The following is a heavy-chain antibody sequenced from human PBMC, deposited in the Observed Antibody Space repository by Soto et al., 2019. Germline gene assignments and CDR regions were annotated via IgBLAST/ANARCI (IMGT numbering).Heavy chain of an antibody. CDR1: GYTFTSYD. J-gene: IGHJ3*02. Sequence: GASVKVSCKASGYTFTSYDINWVRQATGQGLEWMGWMNPNSGNTGYAQKFQGRVTMTRNTSISTAYMELSSLRSEDTAVYYCARGMITFGGVIVQTPDDAFDIWGQGTMVTVSS. CDR3: ARGMITFGGVIVQTPDDAFDI. CDR2: MNPNSGNT. V-gene: IGHV1-8*01. D-gene: IGHD3-16*02.